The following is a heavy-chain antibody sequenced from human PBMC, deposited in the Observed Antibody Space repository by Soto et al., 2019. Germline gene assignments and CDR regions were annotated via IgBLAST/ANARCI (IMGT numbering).Heavy chain of an antibody. J-gene: IGHJ4*02. CDR3: VLHGAFDL. CDR2: SNSNSGNS. CDR1: GYTFTSYN. Sequence: ASVKVSCKASGYTFTSYNINWVRQAPGQGLEWVAGSNSNSGNSDHAQKFQGRLTVTRDTSISTAYMELSSLRSDDTAVYYCVLHGAFDLWGQGTLVTVSS. V-gene: IGHV1-8*01. D-gene: IGHD1-26*01.